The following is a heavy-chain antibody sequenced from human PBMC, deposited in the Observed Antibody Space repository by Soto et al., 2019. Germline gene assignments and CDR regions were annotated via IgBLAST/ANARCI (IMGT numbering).Heavy chain of an antibody. D-gene: IGHD6-13*01. J-gene: IGHJ4*02. CDR1: GYTFTSYY. V-gene: IGHV1-46*03. CDR3: ARDQFERAAAGNFDY. CDR2: INPSGGST. Sequence: GASVKVSCKASGYTFTSYYMHWVRQAPGQGLEWMGIINPSGGSTSYAQKFQGRVTMTRDTSTSTVYMELSSLRSEDTAVYYCARDQFERAAAGNFDYWGQGTLVTVSS.